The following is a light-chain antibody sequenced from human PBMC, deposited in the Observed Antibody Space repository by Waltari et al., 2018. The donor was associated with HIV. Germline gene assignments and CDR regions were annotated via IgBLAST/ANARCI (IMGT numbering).Light chain of an antibody. CDR1: QSLTAN. Sequence: LTQSPATLSVSPGERVTLSCRASQSLTANLSWYQQRPGQAPRLLIYGASSRATDIPARFPGSGSGTDYTLTISSVQSEDSAVYYCQQNIHWPPYTFGQGTKL. J-gene: IGKJ2*01. V-gene: IGKV3-15*01. CDR2: GAS. CDR3: QQNIHWPPYT.